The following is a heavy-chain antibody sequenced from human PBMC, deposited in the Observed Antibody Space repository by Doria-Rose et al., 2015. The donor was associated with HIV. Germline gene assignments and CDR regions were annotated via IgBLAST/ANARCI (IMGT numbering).Heavy chain of an antibody. V-gene: IGHV4-30-4*01. CDR2: ISASGTT. D-gene: IGHD3-10*01. J-gene: IGHJ4*02. CDR3: ARARNYGFPHFFDF. Sequence: QVQLQESGPGLVRPSQTLSLTCTVSGDSISSGDSFWSWLRQPPGKGPELIGYISASGTTYYYPSLRCRLTISLDASKNQFSLNLNSVTAADTAVYYCARARNYGFPHFFDFWGQGTLVTVSS. CDR1: GDSISSGDSF.